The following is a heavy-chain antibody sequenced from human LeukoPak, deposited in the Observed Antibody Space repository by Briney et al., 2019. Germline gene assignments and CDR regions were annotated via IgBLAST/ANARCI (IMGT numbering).Heavy chain of an antibody. Sequence: GASVKVSCKASGYTFTSYGISWVRQAPGQGLEWMGWISAYNGNTNYARKLQGRVTMTTDTSTSTAYMELRSLRSDDTAVYYCARGLVPAYYYYGMDVWGQGTTVAVSS. CDR2: ISAYNGNT. CDR3: ARGLVPAYYYYGMDV. CDR1: GYTFTSYG. V-gene: IGHV1-18*01. J-gene: IGHJ6*02. D-gene: IGHD2-2*01.